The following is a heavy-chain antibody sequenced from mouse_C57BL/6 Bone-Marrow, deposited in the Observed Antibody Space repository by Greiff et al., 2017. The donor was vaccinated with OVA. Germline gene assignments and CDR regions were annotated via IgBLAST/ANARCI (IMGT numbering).Heavy chain of an antibody. CDR1: GYSITSGYY. D-gene: IGHD3-2*02. Sequence: VQLKESGPGLVKPSQSLSLTCSVTGYSITSGYYWNWIRKFPGNKLEWMGYISYDGSTNYNQSLKNRISITRDTSMNQYFLQFNSVTAEDTATYCGTSGRSSDYGFAYWGQGTLVTVSA. J-gene: IGHJ3*01. V-gene: IGHV3-6*01. CDR2: ISYDGST. CDR3: TSGRSSDYGFAY.